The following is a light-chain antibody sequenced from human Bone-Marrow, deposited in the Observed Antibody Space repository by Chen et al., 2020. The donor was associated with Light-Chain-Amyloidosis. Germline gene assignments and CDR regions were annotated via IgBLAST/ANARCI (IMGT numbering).Light chain of an antibody. CDR2: EVS. Sequence: QPALTQPASVSGSPGQSITISCTGTSSDVGSYNLVSWYQQHPGKAPKLMIYEVSKRPSGVSNRFSGSKSGNTASLTISGLQAEDEADYYCCSYAGSHWVFGRGTKLTVL. J-gene: IGLJ3*02. CDR1: SSDVGSYNL. CDR3: CSYAGSHWV. V-gene: IGLV2-23*02.